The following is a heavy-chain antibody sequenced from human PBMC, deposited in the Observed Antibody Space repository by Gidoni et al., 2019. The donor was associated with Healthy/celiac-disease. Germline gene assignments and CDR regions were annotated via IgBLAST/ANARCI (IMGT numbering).Heavy chain of an antibody. J-gene: IGHJ4*02. Sequence: QVQLVQSGAAVTKPGSSVNASCKASGGTFSSYANSWVRQAPGQGLEWMGRIITILGIANDAQKYQGRVTITADKSTSTAYMELSSLRSEDTAVYYCASYSDGSGQLGDFDYWGQGTLVTVSS. CDR1: GGTFSSYA. V-gene: IGHV1-69*04. D-gene: IGHD3-10*01. CDR2: IITILGIA. CDR3: ASYSDGSGQLGDFDY.